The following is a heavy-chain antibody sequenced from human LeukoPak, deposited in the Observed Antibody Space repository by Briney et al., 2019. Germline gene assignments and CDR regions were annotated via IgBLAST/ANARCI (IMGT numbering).Heavy chain of an antibody. J-gene: IGHJ4*02. CDR1: GFTFSSHG. Sequence: GRSLRLACVVAGFTFSSHGMSWVRQAPRKGLEWGANIKEDGSEKYYVDSVKGRFTISRDNAKKSLYLQMDSLRAADTAVYYCATHGYSELRYFDWSTNEWGQGTLVTVSS. CDR3: ATHGYSELRYFDWSTNE. V-gene: IGHV3-7*01. D-gene: IGHD3-9*01. CDR2: IKEDGSEK.